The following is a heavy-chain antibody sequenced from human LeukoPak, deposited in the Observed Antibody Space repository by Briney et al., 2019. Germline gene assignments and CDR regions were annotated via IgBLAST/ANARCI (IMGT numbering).Heavy chain of an antibody. D-gene: IGHD1-26*01. CDR1: GFTFNNYW. Sequence: GGSLRLSCAASGFTFNNYWMNWVRQAPGKGLEWVANIKQDGSNKYYADSVKGRFTISRDNSKNTLYLQMNSLRAEDTAVYYCARDGGNSVGAHFDYWGQGTLVTVSS. CDR3: ARDGGNSVGAHFDY. V-gene: IGHV3-7*01. J-gene: IGHJ4*02. CDR2: IKQDGSNK.